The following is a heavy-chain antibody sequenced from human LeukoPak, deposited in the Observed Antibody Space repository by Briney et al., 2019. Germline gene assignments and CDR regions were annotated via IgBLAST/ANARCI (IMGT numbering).Heavy chain of an antibody. V-gene: IGHV4-59*01. CDR1: GGSLRIYY. CDR3: ARRYGSGSSGTFDY. Sequence: PETLSLTCTVSGGSLRIYYWSWIPHPPGEGLGWIAYIYYSGSTNYNPSLKSRVTISVDTSKNQFSLKLSSVTAADTAVYYCARRYGSGSSGTFDYWGQGTLVTVSS. CDR2: IYYSGST. D-gene: IGHD3-10*01. J-gene: IGHJ4*02.